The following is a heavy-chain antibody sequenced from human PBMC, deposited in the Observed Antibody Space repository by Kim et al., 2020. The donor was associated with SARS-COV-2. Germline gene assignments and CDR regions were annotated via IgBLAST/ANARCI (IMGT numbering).Heavy chain of an antibody. J-gene: IGHJ4*02. CDR2: ISVSGGST. CDR1: GFTFSSYA. D-gene: IGHD1-26*01. V-gene: IGHV3-23*01. Sequence: GGSLRLSCAASGFTFSSYAMSWVRKAPGKGLEWVSAISVSGGSTYYADSVKGRFTISRDNSKNTLYLQMNSLRAEDTAVYYCAKHPGSYLFSSIDCWGQGTLVTVSS. CDR3: AKHPGSYLFSSIDC.